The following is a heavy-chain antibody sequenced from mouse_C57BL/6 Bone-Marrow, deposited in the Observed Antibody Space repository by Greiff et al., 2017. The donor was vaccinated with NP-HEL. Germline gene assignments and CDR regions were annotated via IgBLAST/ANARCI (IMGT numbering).Heavy chain of an antibody. V-gene: IGHV1-22*01. CDR3: ARSTMVTTPHYFDY. CDR1: GYTFTDYN. CDR2: INPNNGGT. Sequence: EVKLQESGPELVKPGASVKMSCKASGYTFTDYNMHWVKQSHGKSLEWIGYINPNNGGTSYNQKFKGKATLTVNKSSSTAYMELRSLTSEDSAVYYCARSTMVTTPHYFDYWGQGTTLTVSS. D-gene: IGHD2-2*01. J-gene: IGHJ2*01.